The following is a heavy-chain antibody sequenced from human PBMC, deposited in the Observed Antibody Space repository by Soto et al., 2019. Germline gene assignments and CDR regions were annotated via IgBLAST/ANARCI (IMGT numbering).Heavy chain of an antibody. CDR2: IIPIFGTA. V-gene: IGHV1-69*13. Sequence: GASVKVSCKASGGTFSSYTISWVRQDPGQGLEWMGGIIPIFGTANYAQKFRGRVTITADESTSTAYMELSSLRSEDTAVYYCARCLYSGSGSPAGRGYYLYGMDGWGQGTTVTVSS. D-gene: IGHD3-10*01. CDR1: GGTFSSYT. J-gene: IGHJ6*02. CDR3: ARCLYSGSGSPAGRGYYLYGMDG.